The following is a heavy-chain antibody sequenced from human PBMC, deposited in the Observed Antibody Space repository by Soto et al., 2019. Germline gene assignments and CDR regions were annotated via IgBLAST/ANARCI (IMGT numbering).Heavy chain of an antibody. D-gene: IGHD3-22*01. J-gene: IGHJ6*02. V-gene: IGHV3-21*01. CDR3: ARAVRDYYDSSGWDYYYYGMDV. CDR2: ISSSSSYI. CDR1: GFTFSSYS. Sequence: PGGSLRLSCAASGFTFSSYSMNWVRQAPGKGLEWVSSISSSSSYIYYADSVKGRFTISRDNAKNSLYLQMNSLRAEDTAVHYCARAVRDYYDSSGWDYYYYGMDVWGQGTTVTVSS.